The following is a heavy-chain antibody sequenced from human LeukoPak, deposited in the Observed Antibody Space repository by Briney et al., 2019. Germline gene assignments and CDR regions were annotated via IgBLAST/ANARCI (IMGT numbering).Heavy chain of an antibody. J-gene: IGHJ1*01. CDR1: GFTFSSYS. Sequence: GGSLRLSCAASGFTFSSYSMNWVRQAPGKGLEWVSSISSSSSYIYYADSVKGRFTISRDNAKNSLYLQMNSLRAEDTAVYYCARGWYYYDSSGRNEYFQHWGQGTLVTVSS. D-gene: IGHD3-22*01. CDR3: ARGWYYYDSSGRNEYFQH. CDR2: ISSSSSYI. V-gene: IGHV3-21*01.